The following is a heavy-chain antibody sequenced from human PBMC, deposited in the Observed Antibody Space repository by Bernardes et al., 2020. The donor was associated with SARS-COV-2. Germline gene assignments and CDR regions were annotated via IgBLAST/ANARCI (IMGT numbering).Heavy chain of an antibody. V-gene: IGHV1-24*01. CDR1: GYTLTELS. Sequence: ASVKVSCKVSGYTLTELSMHWVRQAPGKGLEWMGGFDPEDGETIYAQKFQGRVTMTEDTSTDTAYMELSSLRSEDTAVYYCATVVESTIAADTTENDYWGQGTLVTVSS. D-gene: IGHD6-13*01. CDR2: FDPEDGET. CDR3: ATVVESTIAADTTENDY. J-gene: IGHJ4*02.